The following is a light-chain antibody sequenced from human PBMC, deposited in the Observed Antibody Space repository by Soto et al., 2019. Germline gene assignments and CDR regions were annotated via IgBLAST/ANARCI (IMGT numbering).Light chain of an antibody. J-gene: IGKJ1*01. CDR3: QQRRNWPQT. CDR1: QTISNY. CDR2: DAS. Sequence: DILLAQSPATLSLSPGERATLSCRASQTISNYLAWYQQKPGQAPRLLIYDASNRAAGIPARFSGRGSGADFPLTISSLEPEDFAVYYRQQRRNWPQTFGQGTRVELK. V-gene: IGKV3-11*01.